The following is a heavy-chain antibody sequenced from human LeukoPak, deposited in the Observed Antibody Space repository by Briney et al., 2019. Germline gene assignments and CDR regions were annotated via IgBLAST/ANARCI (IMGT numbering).Heavy chain of an antibody. D-gene: IGHD3-10*01. J-gene: IGHJ6*02. CDR1: GFTFDDYA. CDR3: AKDTSSGSYWSGMDV. V-gene: IGHV3-9*01. Sequence: GGSLRLSCAASGFTFDDYAMHWVRQAPGKGLEWVSGISWNSGSIGHADSVKGRFTISRDNAKNSLYLQMNSLRAEDTALYYCAKDTSSGSYWSGMDVWGQGTTVTVSS. CDR2: ISWNSGSI.